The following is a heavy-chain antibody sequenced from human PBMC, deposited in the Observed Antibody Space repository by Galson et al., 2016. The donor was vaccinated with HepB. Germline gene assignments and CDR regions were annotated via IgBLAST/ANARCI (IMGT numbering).Heavy chain of an antibody. J-gene: IGHJ4*02. CDR2: ITSDGSSI. V-gene: IGHV3-74*03. D-gene: IGHD3-16*01. Sequence: SLRLSCAASGFTFSSYWIHWVRQAPGKGLVWVSRITSDGSSITYADFVKGRFTVSRDTAKNTVYLQMTRLRVEDTAVYYCARDKGADTPFDYWSQGSRVTV. CDR1: GFTFSSYW. CDR3: ARDKGADTPFDY.